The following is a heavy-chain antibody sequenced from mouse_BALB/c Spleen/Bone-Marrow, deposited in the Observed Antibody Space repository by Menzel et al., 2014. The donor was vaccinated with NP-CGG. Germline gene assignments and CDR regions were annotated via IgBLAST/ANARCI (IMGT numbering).Heavy chain of an antibody. V-gene: IGHV1S22*01. CDR2: VYPGRGSI. Sequence: LQQSGSELVRPGASVKLSCKASGYTFTNYWIHWVKQRPGQGHEWIGNVYPGRGSINSDEKFKTKATLTVDTSSSTAYMHLNSLTSEDSAVYYCARRLRGYYAMDYWGQGTSVTVSS. CDR1: GYTFTNYW. J-gene: IGHJ4*01. CDR3: ARRLRGYYAMDY. D-gene: IGHD1-3*01.